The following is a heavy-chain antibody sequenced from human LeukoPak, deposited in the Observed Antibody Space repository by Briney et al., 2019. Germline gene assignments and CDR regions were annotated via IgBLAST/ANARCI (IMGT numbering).Heavy chain of an antibody. CDR1: GFTFSSYS. D-gene: IGHD1-14*01. V-gene: IGHV3-48*04. Sequence: GGSLRLSCAASGFTFSSYSMNWVRQAPGKGLEWVSYISSSSSTIYYADSVKGRFTISRDNAKNSLYLQMNSLKTEDTAVYYCTTYPQVHDYWGQGTLVTVSS. J-gene: IGHJ4*02. CDR3: TTYPQVHDY. CDR2: ISSSSSTI.